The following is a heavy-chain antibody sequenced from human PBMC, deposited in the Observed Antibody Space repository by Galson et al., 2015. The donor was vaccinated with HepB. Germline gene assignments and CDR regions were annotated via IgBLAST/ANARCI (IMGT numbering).Heavy chain of an antibody. D-gene: IGHD6-6*01. CDR3: ARVFFGSWNSPAYWYFDL. CDR1: GFTFSSYT. J-gene: IGHJ2*01. CDR2: ISSTGTTM. V-gene: IGHV3-48*02. Sequence: LRLSCAASGFTFSSYTMNWVRQAPGKGLESVSYISSTGTTMYYADSAKGRFTISRDNAQNSLYLQMNSLRDEDTAVYYCARVFFGSWNSPAYWYFDLWGRGTLVTVSS.